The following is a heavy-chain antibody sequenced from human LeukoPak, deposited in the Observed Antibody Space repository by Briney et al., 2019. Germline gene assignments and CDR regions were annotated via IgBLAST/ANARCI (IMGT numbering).Heavy chain of an antibody. CDR3: ARGPMVQPDY. V-gene: IGHV3-7*03. CDR1: GFTFSNYW. Sequence: GGSLRLSCAASGFTFSNYWMSWVRQAPGKGLEWVANIKEDGSAKYYVDSVKGRFTISRDNSKNTLYLQMNNLRADDTAVYYCARGPMVQPDYWGQGTLVTVSS. J-gene: IGHJ4*02. CDR2: IKEDGSAK. D-gene: IGHD1-1*01.